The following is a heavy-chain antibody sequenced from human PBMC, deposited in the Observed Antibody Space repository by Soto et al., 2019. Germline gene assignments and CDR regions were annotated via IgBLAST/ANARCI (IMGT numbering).Heavy chain of an antibody. CDR1: GYSISSGYY. J-gene: IGHJ4*02. V-gene: IGHV4-38-2*02. CDR2: IYHTAST. Sequence: SETLSLTCTVSGYSISSGYYWGWIRQPPGKGLEWIGSIYHTASTYYNPSLRSRVFISVDSSKNQFSLKLSSVTAADTAVYYCVDDTSGYYYGVFESWGQGTLVTVYS. CDR3: VDDTSGYYYGVFES. D-gene: IGHD3-22*01.